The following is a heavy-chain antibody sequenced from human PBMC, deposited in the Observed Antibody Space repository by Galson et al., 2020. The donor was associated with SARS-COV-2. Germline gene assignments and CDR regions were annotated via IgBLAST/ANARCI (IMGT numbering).Heavy chain of an antibody. V-gene: IGHV3-30*04. CDR2: ISYDGSNK. CDR1: GFTFSSYA. Sequence: QLGESLKISCAASGFTFSSYAMHWVRQAPGKGLEWVAVISYDGSNKYYADSVKGRFTISRDNSKNTLYLQMNSLRAEDTAVYYCARPYSGSYLSYFDYWGQGTLVTVSS. D-gene: IGHD1-26*01. J-gene: IGHJ4*02. CDR3: ARPYSGSYLSYFDY.